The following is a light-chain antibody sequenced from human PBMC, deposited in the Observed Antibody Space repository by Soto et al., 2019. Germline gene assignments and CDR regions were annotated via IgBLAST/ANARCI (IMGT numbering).Light chain of an antibody. CDR1: QSVSSN. J-gene: IGKJ1*01. Sequence: EIVMTQSPATLSVSPGERATLSCMASQSVSSNLAWYQQKPGQAPRLLIYGASNRATGIPGRFSGSGSGTDFTLTISRLEPEDVAVYHCQQYVGSSRTFGQGTKVDIK. CDR2: GAS. CDR3: QQYVGSSRT. V-gene: IGKV3-20*01.